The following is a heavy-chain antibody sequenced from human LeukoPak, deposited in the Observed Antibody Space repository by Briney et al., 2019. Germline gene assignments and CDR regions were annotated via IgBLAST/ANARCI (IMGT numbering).Heavy chain of an antibody. CDR2: ISSSSSYV. J-gene: IGHJ1*01. CDR3: ARAVGRLPEYFQH. CDR1: GFTFSSYS. Sequence: GESLRLSCAASGFTFSSYSMNWVRQAPGKGLEWVSSISSSSSYVYYADSVKGRFTISRGNAKNSLYPQMNSLRAEDTAVYYCARAVGRLPEYFQHWGQGTLVTVSS. D-gene: IGHD5-18*01. V-gene: IGHV3-21*01.